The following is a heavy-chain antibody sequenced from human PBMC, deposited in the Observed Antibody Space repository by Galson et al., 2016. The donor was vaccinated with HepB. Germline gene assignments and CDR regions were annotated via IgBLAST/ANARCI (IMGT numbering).Heavy chain of an antibody. CDR1: GYSFPSYW. D-gene: IGHD5-18*01. CDR2: IYPGDSDI. CDR3: ARRADRLAYGYHGIDV. J-gene: IGHJ6*02. V-gene: IGHV5-51*01. Sequence: QSGAEVKKPGESLKISCKGSGYSFPSYWIGWVRQTPGKGLEGMGIIYPGDSDIRYSPSFQGKVTISAEKSISTAYLQWGSLKASDTAIYYSARRADRLAYGYHGIDVWGQGTTVTVSS.